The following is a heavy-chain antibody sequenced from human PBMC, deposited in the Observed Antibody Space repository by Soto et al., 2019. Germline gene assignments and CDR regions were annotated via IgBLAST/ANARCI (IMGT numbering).Heavy chain of an antibody. D-gene: IGHD6-19*01. Sequence: QVQLVQSGAEVKKPGASVKVSCKASGHTFTDYYVHWVRQAPGQGLEWMGWINTNSGVTNFAQKFQGWVTLTRDTSVNTAYMELNRLKSDDTAVFFCARGVSGWSPFDFWGQGTLVTVSS. CDR3: ARGVSGWSPFDF. J-gene: IGHJ4*02. V-gene: IGHV1-2*04. CDR2: INTNSGVT. CDR1: GHTFTDYY.